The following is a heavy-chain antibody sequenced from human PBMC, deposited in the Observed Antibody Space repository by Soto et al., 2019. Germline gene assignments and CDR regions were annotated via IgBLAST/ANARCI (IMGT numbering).Heavy chain of an antibody. Sequence: PWGSLRLSCAASGFTFINYAIVFCRHSPFKGLEWVSVVSDSGGTTYYADSVKGRFTISRDNSKDTLYLQMNSLRAEDTAQYYCAKDATRTSGWYYFDYWGQGTLVTVSS. J-gene: IGHJ4*02. V-gene: IGHV3-23*01. CDR3: AKDATRTSGWYYFDY. CDR2: VSDSGGTT. D-gene: IGHD6-19*01. CDR1: GFTFINYA.